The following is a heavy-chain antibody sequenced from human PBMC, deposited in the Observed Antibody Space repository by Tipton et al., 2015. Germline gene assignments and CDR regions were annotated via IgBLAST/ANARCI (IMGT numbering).Heavy chain of an antibody. D-gene: IGHD5-18*01. CDR1: GGSVTSGSYY. Sequence: TLSLTCTVSGGSVTSGSYYWSWIRQPPGKGLEWIGYISYTDGAHYNPALESRVTISVDTSKNQFSLRLSSVTAADTAVYYCAQINTPTYYFDYWGQGTLVTVSS. CDR2: ISYTDGA. CDR3: AQINTPTYYFDY. V-gene: IGHV4-61*01. J-gene: IGHJ4*02.